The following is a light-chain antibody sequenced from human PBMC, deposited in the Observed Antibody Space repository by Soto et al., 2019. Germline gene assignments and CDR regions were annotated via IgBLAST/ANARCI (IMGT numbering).Light chain of an antibody. Sequence: DIVMTQSPDSLAVSLGERATINCKSSQSVLYSSNNKNYLAWYQQKPGQPPKLLIYWASTRESGVPARFSGSRSGTDFTPTIRSMQDEDVAAYYCQQYYSTPLTFGGGTKADIK. J-gene: IGKJ4*01. CDR1: QSVLYSSNNKNY. CDR3: QQYYSTPLT. CDR2: WAS. V-gene: IGKV4-1*01.